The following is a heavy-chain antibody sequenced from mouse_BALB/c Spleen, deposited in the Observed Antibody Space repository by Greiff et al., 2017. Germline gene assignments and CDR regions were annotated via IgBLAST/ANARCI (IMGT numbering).Heavy chain of an antibody. CDR2: ISSGGGST. Sequence: EVKLVESGGGLVKPGGSLKLSCAASGFAFSSYDMSWVRQTPEKRLEWVAYISSGGGSTYYPDTVKGRFTISRDNAKNTLYLQMSSLKSEDTAMYYCARLRGGFYFDYWGQGTTLTVSS. V-gene: IGHV5-12-1*01. J-gene: IGHJ2*01. D-gene: IGHD1-1*02. CDR3: ARLRGGFYFDY. CDR1: GFAFSSYD.